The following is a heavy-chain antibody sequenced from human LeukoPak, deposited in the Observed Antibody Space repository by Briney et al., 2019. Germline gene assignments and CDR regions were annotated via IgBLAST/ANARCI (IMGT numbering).Heavy chain of an antibody. J-gene: IGHJ4*02. CDR3: ARDASSGRRPDY. D-gene: IGHD6-19*01. V-gene: IGHV4-34*01. Sequence: SETLSLTCAVYGGSFSGYYWSWIRQPPGKGLEWIGEINHSGSTNYNPSLKSRVTISVDTSKNQFSLKLSSVTAADTAVYYCARDASSGRRPDYWGQGTLVTVSS. CDR2: INHSGST. CDR1: GGSFSGYY.